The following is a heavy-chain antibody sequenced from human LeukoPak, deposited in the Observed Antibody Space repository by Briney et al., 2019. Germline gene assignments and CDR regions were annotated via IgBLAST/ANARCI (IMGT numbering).Heavy chain of an antibody. J-gene: IGHJ4*02. CDR1: GSTFNTYS. CDR3: AREDFTVTGAFDY. Sequence: GGSLRLSCAASGSTFNTYSMIWVRQAPGKGLEWVSFISSGSSHTFYADSVKGRFTISRDNAKNSLYLQMNSLRAEDTAVYFCAREDFTVTGAFDYWGQGTLVTVSS. CDR2: ISSGSSHT. D-gene: IGHD4-17*01. V-gene: IGHV3-21*01.